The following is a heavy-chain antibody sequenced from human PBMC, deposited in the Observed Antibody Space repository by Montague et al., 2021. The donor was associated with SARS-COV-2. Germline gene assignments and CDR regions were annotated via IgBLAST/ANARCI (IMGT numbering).Heavy chain of an antibody. J-gene: IGHJ4*02. V-gene: IGHV3-7*01. CDR1: GFTSGDYQ. CDR2: INQDETAK. Sequence: SLRLSCAASGFTSGDYQMTWVRQAPGKGLQWVANINQDETAKPYVDSVKGRFTISRDNAKNSLILQMNSLKDEDTAVYYCARSPRGSGTGWLGYWGQGTLVTVSS. D-gene: IGHD3/OR15-3a*01. CDR3: ARSPRGSGTGWLGY.